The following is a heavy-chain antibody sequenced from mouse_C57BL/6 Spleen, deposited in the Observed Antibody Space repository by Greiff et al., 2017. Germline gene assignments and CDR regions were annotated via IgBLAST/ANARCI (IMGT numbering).Heavy chain of an antibody. J-gene: IGHJ4*01. CDR2: IDPSDSYT. CDR3: ASKYLEAMDY. Sequence: QVQLQQPGAELVKPGASVKLSCKASGYTFTRYWMQWVKQRPGQGLEWIGEIDPSDSYTNYNQKFKGKATLTVDTSSSTAYMQLSSLTSEDSAVYACASKYLEAMDYWGQGTSVTVSS. V-gene: IGHV1-50*01. D-gene: IGHD5-1-1*01. CDR1: GYTFTRYW.